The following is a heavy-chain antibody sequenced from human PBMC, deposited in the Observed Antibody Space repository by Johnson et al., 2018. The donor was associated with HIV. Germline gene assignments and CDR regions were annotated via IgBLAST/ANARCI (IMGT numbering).Heavy chain of an antibody. CDR2: SSWNSGSI. V-gene: IGHV3-9*01. J-gene: IGHJ3*02. D-gene: IGHD2-15*01. CDR1: GFTFDDYA. CDR3: AKGKVVVAAHDAFDI. Sequence: VQLVESGGGLVQPGRSLRLSCAASGFTFDDYAMHWVRQAPGKGLEWVSGSSWNSGSIGYADSVKGRFTISRDNAKNSLSLQMKSLRAEDTAVYYCAKGKVVVAAHDAFDIWGQGTMVTVSS.